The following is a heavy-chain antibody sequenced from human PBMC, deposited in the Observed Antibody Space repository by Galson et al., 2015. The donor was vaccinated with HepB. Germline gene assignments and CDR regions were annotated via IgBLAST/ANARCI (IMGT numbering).Heavy chain of an antibody. CDR2: ISSSSSYI. Sequence: SLRLSCAASGFTFSSYSMNWVRQAPGKGLEWVSSISSSSSYIYYADSVKGRFTISRDNAKNSLYLQMNSLRTEDTALYYCATGHQLVQEAPGYWGQGTLVTVSS. V-gene: IGHV3-21*04. J-gene: IGHJ4*02. CDR3: ATGHQLVQEAPGY. CDR1: GFTFSSYS. D-gene: IGHD6-13*01.